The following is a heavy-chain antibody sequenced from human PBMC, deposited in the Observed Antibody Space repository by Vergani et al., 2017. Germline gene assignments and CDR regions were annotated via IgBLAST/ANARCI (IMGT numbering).Heavy chain of an antibody. D-gene: IGHD3-3*01. CDR3: ARGKRSGDFWSGYLFDY. J-gene: IGHJ4*02. CDR2: IIPIFGTA. Sequence: QVQLVQSGAEVKKPGSSVKVSCKASGGTFSSYSLSWVRQAPGQGLEWMGRIIPIFGTANYAQKFQGRVTITADESTSTAYMELSSLRSEDTAVYYCARGKRSGDFWSGYLFDYWGQGTLVTVSS. CDR1: GGTFSSYS. V-gene: IGHV1-69*08.